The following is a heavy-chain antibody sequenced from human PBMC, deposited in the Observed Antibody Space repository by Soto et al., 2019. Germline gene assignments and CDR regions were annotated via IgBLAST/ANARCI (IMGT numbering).Heavy chain of an antibody. CDR3: ARDLCSGGTCYSAY. Sequence: GGTLSLSCAASGVSFSSYAMSWVRLGPRKGLEWAAVISYDGRSTYYADSVKGRFTVSRDNSKNTVWLEMNSLRGEDTAIYYCARDLCSGGTCYSAYWGQGTLVTVSS. J-gene: IGHJ4*02. V-gene: IGHV3-30*04. CDR1: GVSFSSYA. CDR2: ISYDGRST. D-gene: IGHD2-15*01.